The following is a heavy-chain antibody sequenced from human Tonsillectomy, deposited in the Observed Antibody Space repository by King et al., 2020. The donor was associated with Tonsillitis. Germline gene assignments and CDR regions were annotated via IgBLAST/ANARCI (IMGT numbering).Heavy chain of an antibody. CDR2: VSAYNGLT. Sequence: QVQLVQSGAEVKKPGASVKVSCKASGYTFINYSFTWVRQAPGQGLEWMGWVSAYNGLTSYAQTFEGRVTMTRDTSTSTAYMELRSLRSDDTALYYCAMGYCSTISCYGDPFDIWGQGTMVTVSS. D-gene: IGHD2-2*01. V-gene: IGHV1-18*01. J-gene: IGHJ3*02. CDR3: AMGYCSTISCYGDPFDI. CDR1: GYTFINYS.